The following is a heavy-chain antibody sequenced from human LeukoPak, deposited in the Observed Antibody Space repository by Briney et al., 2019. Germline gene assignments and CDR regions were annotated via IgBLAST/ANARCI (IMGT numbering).Heavy chain of an antibody. V-gene: IGHV3-74*01. CDR2: VNGDGSKT. CDR1: GFKFKSYW. Sequence: PAESLRLSCVASGFKFKSYWMHWDRQAPGKGLVWIARVNGDGSKTDYEDSVKGRFVTSRDNAKDTLYLQMDSLTAEDTAVYFCTRGMLDYYDSSGFSSTDYWGQGTLVTVSS. CDR3: TRGMLDYYDSSGFSSTDY. J-gene: IGHJ4*02. D-gene: IGHD3-22*01.